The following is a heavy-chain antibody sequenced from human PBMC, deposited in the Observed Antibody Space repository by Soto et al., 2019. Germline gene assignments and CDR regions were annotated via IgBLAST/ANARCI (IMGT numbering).Heavy chain of an antibody. D-gene: IGHD6-6*01. CDR3: ARSPEYSSSSGAFDY. J-gene: IGHJ4*02. CDR2: ISGFNGNT. V-gene: IGHV1-18*01. Sequence: QVQLVQSGAEVKKPGASVKVSCKASGYTFTSYGISWVRQAPGQGPEWMGWISGFNGNTNYAQNVQDRVTMTTDKSTSTVYMEVRSLRSDDTTVYYCARSPEYSSSSGAFDYWGQGTLVTVSS. CDR1: GYTFTSYG.